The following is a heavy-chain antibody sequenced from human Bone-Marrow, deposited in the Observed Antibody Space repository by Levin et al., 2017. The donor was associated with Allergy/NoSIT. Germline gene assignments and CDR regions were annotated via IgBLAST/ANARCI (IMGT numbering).Heavy chain of an antibody. CDR1: GGSISRSSYY. Sequence: SGGSLRLSCTVSGGSISRSSYYWGWIRQPPGKGLEWIGRIFYNGTTYYNPSLKSRATISVDTSKNQFSLTLSSVTAADTAVYYCASNSYYDLLTGYYNPVDYWGQGTLVTVSS. D-gene: IGHD3-9*01. CDR2: IFYNGTT. CDR3: ASNSYYDLLTGYYNPVDY. J-gene: IGHJ4*02. V-gene: IGHV4-39*01.